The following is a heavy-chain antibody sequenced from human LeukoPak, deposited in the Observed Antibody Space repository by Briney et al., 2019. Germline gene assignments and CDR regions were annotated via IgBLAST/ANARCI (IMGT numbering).Heavy chain of an antibody. J-gene: IGHJ5*02. D-gene: IGHD2-2*01. V-gene: IGHV3-48*01. CDR3: SLSRGIVVVPATGNWFDP. CDR2: ISSSSSTI. CDR1: GFTFSSYS. Sequence: GGSLRLSCAASGFTFSSYSMNWVRQAPGKGLEWVSYISSSSSTIYYADSVKGRFTISRDNAKNSLYLQMNSLRAEDTAVYYCSLSRGIVVVPATGNWFDPWGQGTLVTVSS.